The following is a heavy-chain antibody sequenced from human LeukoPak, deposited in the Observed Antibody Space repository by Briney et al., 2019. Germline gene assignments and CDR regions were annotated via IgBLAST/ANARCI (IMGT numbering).Heavy chain of an antibody. CDR2: IYPGDSDT. Sequence: GESLKISCKGSGYSFTSYWIGWVRQMPGKGLEWMGIIYPGDSDTRYSPSFQGQVTISADKPISTAYLQWSSLKASDTAMYYCARRARNYYYGSGSPFDYWGQGTLVTVSS. V-gene: IGHV5-51*01. D-gene: IGHD3-10*01. CDR1: GYSFTSYW. J-gene: IGHJ4*02. CDR3: ARRARNYYYGSGSPFDY.